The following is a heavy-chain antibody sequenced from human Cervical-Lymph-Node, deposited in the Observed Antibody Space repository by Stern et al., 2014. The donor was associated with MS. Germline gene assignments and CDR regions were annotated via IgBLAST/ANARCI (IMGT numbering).Heavy chain of an antibody. D-gene: IGHD5-12*01. J-gene: IGHJ4*02. Sequence: EVQLLESGAEVKKPGESLKISCEASGYLFDDYWIGWVRQMSGRGLELVAIIFPRDSNTRYSPSVQGQVTISADKSISTAYLQWSSRKAAAPAMYYCARSPATPSGYDRFDYWGQGALVTVSS. CDR3: ARSPATPSGYDRFDY. CDR1: GYLFDDYW. CDR2: IFPRDSNT. V-gene: IGHV5-51*03.